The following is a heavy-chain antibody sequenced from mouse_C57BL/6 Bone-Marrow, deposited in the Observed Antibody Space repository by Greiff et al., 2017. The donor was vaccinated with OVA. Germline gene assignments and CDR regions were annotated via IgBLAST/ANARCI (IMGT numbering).Heavy chain of an antibody. Sequence: DVQLVESGGGLVQPGGSLKLSCAASGFTFSDYYMYWVRQTPEKRLEWVAYISNGGGSTYYPDTVKGRFTISRDNAKNTLYLQMSRLKSEDTAMYYCARHGTTVVATGTYWYFDVWGTGTTVTVSS. J-gene: IGHJ1*03. V-gene: IGHV5-12*01. D-gene: IGHD1-1*01. CDR1: GFTFSDYY. CDR2: ISNGGGST. CDR3: ARHGTTVVATGTYWYFDV.